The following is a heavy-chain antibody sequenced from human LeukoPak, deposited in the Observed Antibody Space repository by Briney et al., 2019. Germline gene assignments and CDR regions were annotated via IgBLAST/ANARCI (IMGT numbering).Heavy chain of an antibody. Sequence: PGRSLRLSCAASGFTFSSYGMHWVRQAPGKGLEWVAVVWYDGSNKYYADSVKGRFTISRDNSKNTLYLQMNSLRAEDTAVYYCAREDSGGSCHYWGQGTLVTVSS. D-gene: IGHD2-15*01. CDR3: AREDSGGSCHY. V-gene: IGHV3-33*01. CDR1: GFTFSSYG. CDR2: VWYDGSNK. J-gene: IGHJ4*02.